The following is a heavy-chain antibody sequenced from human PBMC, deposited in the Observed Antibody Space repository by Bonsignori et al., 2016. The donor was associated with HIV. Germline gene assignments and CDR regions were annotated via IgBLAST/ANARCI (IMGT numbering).Heavy chain of an antibody. CDR1: GFTFSSYW. V-gene: IGHV3-7*03. J-gene: IGHJ6*03. D-gene: IGHD6-19*01. Sequence: GESLKISCAASGFTFSSYWMSWVRQAPGKGLEWVANLKQDGSEKYYVDSVKGRFTISRDNAKNSLYLQMNSLRAEDTAVYYCAREGYSSGWPSRDYYYYHMDVWGKGTTVTVSS. CDR3: AREGYSSGWPSRDYYYYHMDV. CDR2: LKQDGSEK.